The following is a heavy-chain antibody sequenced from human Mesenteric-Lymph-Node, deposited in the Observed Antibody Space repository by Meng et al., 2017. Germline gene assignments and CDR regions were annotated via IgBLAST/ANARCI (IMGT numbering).Heavy chain of an antibody. CDR3: ASAVTATTDDAFDI. J-gene: IGHJ3*02. CDR2: IIPIFGTA. V-gene: IGHV1-69*05. CDR1: GGTFSSYA. Sequence: SVKVSCKASGGTFSSYAISWVRQAPGQGLEWMGGIIPIFGTANYAQKFQGRVTITTDESTSTAYMELSSLRSEDTAVYYCASAVTATTDDAFDIWGQGTMVTVSS. D-gene: IGHD2-21*02.